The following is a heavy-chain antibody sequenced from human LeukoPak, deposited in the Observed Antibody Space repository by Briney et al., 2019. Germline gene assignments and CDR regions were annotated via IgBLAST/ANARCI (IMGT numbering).Heavy chain of an antibody. D-gene: IGHD6-19*01. V-gene: IGHV4-34*01. CDR1: GGSFSGYY. CDR3: AGYSSGWYSDY. J-gene: IGHJ4*02. Sequence: PSETLSLTCAVYGGSFSGYYWSWIRQPPGKGLEWIGEINHSGSTNYNPSLKSRVTISVDTSKDQFSLKLSSVTAADTAVYYCAGYSSGWYSDYWGQGTLVTVSS. CDR2: INHSGST.